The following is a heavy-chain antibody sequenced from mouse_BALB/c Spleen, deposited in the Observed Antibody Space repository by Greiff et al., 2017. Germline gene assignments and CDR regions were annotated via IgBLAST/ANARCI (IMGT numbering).Heavy chain of an antibody. CDR2: ISSGGST. J-gene: IGHJ4*01. D-gene: IGHD1-1*01. V-gene: IGHV5-6-5*01. Sequence: EVKLMESGGGLVKPGGSLTLSCAASGFTFSSYAMSWVRQTPEKRLQWVASISSGGSTYYPDSVKGRFTISRDNARNILYLQMSSLRSEDTAMYYCARAAHYYGSSPYAMDYWGQGTSVTVSS. CDR1: GFTFSSYA. CDR3: ARAAHYYGSSPYAMDY.